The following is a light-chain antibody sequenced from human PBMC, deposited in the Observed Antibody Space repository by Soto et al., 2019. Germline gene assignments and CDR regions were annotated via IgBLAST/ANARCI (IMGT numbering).Light chain of an antibody. CDR1: SSDVGGYNY. V-gene: IGLV2-8*01. J-gene: IGLJ2*01. CDR2: EVN. Sequence: QSALTQPPSASGSPGQSVTISCTGTSSDVGGYNYVSWYQQHPGKAPRLMIYEVNKRPSGVPDRFSGSKSGNTASLTVSGLQAEDEADYYCSSYAGSSAAVIFGGGTKPTVL. CDR3: SSYAGSSAAVI.